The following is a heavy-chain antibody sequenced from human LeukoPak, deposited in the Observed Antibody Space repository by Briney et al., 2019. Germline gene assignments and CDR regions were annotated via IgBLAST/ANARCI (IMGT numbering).Heavy chain of an antibody. CDR3: ARETNYDILTGGFQGDWFDP. J-gene: IGHJ5*02. CDR2: TSYDGSNK. V-gene: IGHV3-30-3*01. CDR1: GFTFSSYA. Sequence: PGGSLRLSCAASGFTFSSYAMHWVRQAPGKGLEWVAVTSYDGSNKYYADSVKGRFTISRDNSKNTLYLQMNSLRAEDTAVYYCARETNYDILTGGFQGDWFDPWGQGTLVTVSS. D-gene: IGHD3-9*01.